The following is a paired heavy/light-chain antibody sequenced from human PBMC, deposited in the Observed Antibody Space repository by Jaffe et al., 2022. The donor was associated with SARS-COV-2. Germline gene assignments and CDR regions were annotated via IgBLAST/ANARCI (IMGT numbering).Heavy chain of an antibody. CDR2: IYKDDSAK. J-gene: IGHJ4*02. CDR3: ARGHWALDS. V-gene: IGHV3-11*01. D-gene: IGHD7-27*01. Sequence: QVQMVQSGGGLVKPGGSLRLSCAASGFTFSDHYMSWIRQAPGKGLEWVSYIYKDDSAKDYADSVKGRFTISRDNSKNSLYLQMNSLRAEDTAIYYCARGHWALDSWSQGTLVTVSS. CDR1: GFTFSDHY.
Light chain of an antibody. J-gene: IGKJ3*01. CDR2: WAS. CDR1: QNILNSSKNKES. V-gene: IGKV4-1*01. Sequence: DIVMTQSPDSLAVSLGERATINCKSSQNILNSSKNKESLAWYQQRPGQSPKLLIYWASTRDSGVPDRFSGSGSGTDFTLTISSLQAEDVAIYYCQQYYSTPFTFGPGTKVDIK. CDR3: QQYYSTPFT.